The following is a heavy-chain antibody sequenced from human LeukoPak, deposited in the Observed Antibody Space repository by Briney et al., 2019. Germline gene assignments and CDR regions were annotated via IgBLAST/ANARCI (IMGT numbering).Heavy chain of an antibody. Sequence: PGGSLRLSCAASGFTFSNYEMNWVRQAPGKGLEWVSYISTSGSTIYYADSVKGRFTISRDNAKNSLYLQMNSVRAEDTAVYYCARDGPAYYDSSGYSDYWGRGILVTVSS. CDR1: GFTFSNYE. D-gene: IGHD3-22*01. CDR3: ARDGPAYYDSSGYSDY. CDR2: ISTSGSTI. V-gene: IGHV3-48*03. J-gene: IGHJ4*02.